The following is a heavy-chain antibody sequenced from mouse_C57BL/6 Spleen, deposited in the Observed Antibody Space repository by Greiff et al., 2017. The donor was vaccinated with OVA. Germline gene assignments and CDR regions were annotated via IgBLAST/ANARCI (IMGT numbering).Heavy chain of an antibody. V-gene: IGHV5-17*01. CDR3: ASTVVATGAMDY. CDR1: GFTFSDYG. Sequence: DVKLVESGGGLVKPGGSLKLSCAASGFTFSDYGMHWVRQAPEKGLEWVAYISSGSSTIYYADTVKGRFTISRDNAKNTLFLQMTSLRSEDTAMYYCASTVVATGAMDYWGQGTSVTVSS. CDR2: ISSGSSTI. J-gene: IGHJ4*01. D-gene: IGHD1-1*01.